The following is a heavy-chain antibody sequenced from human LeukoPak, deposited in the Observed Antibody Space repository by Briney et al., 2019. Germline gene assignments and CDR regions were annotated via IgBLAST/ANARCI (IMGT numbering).Heavy chain of an antibody. Sequence: ETLSLTCTVSGGSLSSSSYYWGWIRQPPGRGLEWVSTIRSNGETTYNADSVKGRFTISRDNSKKTPYLQLNSLRVEDTAIYYCAKGQELDDGVFDSWGQGTLVTVSS. CDR1: GGSLSSSSYY. CDR3: AKGQELDDGVFDS. V-gene: IGHV3-23*01. J-gene: IGHJ4*02. CDR2: IRSNGETT. D-gene: IGHD1-1*01.